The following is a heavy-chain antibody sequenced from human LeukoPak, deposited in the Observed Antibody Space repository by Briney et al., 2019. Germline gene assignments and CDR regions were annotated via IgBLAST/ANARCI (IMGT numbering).Heavy chain of an antibody. D-gene: IGHD5-12*01. CDR2: ISASTTYT. CDR3: AKYDGVATNLYSHY. CDR1: GFTFSNYD. J-gene: IGHJ4*02. V-gene: IGHV3-23*01. Sequence: PGGSLRLSCAASGFTFSNYDMSWVRRAPGKGLDWVSSISASTTYTYTHYADSVKGRFTISRDNSKNTLYLQMNSLRAEDTAIYYCAKYDGVATNLYSHYWGQGTLVTVSS.